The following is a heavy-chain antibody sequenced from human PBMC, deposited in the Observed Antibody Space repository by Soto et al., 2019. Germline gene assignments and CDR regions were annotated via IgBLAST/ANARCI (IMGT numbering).Heavy chain of an antibody. J-gene: IGHJ4*02. CDR1: GDSGSSNSAA. D-gene: IGHD6-19*01. CDR2: TYYRSKWYN. V-gene: IGHV6-1*01. CDR3: ARDFAPGIAVAVTEYYFDY. Sequence: PSQTLSLTCAISGDSGSSNSAAWNWIRQSPSRGLEWLGRTYYRSKWYNDYAVSVKSRITINPDTSKNQFSLQLNSVTPEDTAVYSCARDFAPGIAVAVTEYYFDYWGQGTRATVS.